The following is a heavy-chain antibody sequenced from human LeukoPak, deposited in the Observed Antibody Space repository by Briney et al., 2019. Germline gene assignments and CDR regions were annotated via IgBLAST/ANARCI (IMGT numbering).Heavy chain of an antibody. CDR1: GFTFTSYA. J-gene: IGHJ3*02. V-gene: IGHV3-30-3*02. CDR3: AKKGYSSGKTDAFDI. Sequence: GGSLILSCEASGFTFTSYAIHWVRQAPGKGLEWVAVISSDGSNKYYADSVKGRFTISRDNSKNTLYLQMSSLRAEDTAIYYCAKKGYSSGKTDAFDIWGQGTMVTVSS. CDR2: ISSDGSNK. D-gene: IGHD6-19*01.